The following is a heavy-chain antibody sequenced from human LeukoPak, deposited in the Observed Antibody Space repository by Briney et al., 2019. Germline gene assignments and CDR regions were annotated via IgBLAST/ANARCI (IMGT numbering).Heavy chain of an antibody. V-gene: IGHV4-38-2*02. J-gene: IGHJ3*02. Sequence: NASETLSLACSVSGYSISNGYCWGWIRQPPGKGLEWIGNIFYSGSTYYSPSLKSRVTISLDTSRNQFSLKLNSVTAADTAVYYCAKSNGYGLVDIWGQGTMVTVSS. CDR3: AKSNGYGLVDI. CDR2: IFYSGST. CDR1: GYSISNGYC. D-gene: IGHD3-10*01.